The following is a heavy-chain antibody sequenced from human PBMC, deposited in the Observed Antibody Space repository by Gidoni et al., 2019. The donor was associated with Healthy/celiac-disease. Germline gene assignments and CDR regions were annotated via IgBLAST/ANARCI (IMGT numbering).Heavy chain of an antibody. CDR2: IISSSIYT. CDR3: AGGMRRTKEFDY. J-gene: IGHJ4*02. CDR1: GFTFSDYY. V-gene: IGHV3-11*05. Sequence: QVQLVESGGGLVKPGGSLRLSCAASGFTFSDYYMSWIRQAPGKGLEGVSYIISSSIYTNYADSVKGRFTISRDNAKNSLYLQMNSLRAEDTAVYYCAGGMRRTKEFDYGGQGTLVTVSS.